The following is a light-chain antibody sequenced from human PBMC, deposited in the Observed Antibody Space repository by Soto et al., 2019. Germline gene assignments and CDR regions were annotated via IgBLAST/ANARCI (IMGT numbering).Light chain of an antibody. J-gene: IGKJ5*01. CDR1: LSLLHSNGYNY. V-gene: IGKV2-28*01. CDR3: MQARQPLTIT. Sequence: DIVMTQSPLSLPVAPGEPASISCRSSLSLLHSNGYNYLDWYLQKPGQSPQLLIYLGSNRASGVPDRFSGSGSGTDFTLKSSRVEAEDVGVYYCMQARQPLTITFGQGTRLEIK. CDR2: LGS.